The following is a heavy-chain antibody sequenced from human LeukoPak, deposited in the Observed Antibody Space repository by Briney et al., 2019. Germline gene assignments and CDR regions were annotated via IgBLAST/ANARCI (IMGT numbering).Heavy chain of an antibody. Sequence: GSSVKVSCKASGGTFSGYTISWVRQAPGQGLEWMGRIIPILGIANYAQKFQGRVTITADKSTSTAYMELSSLRSEDTAVYYCARGGKYCSSTCCYNYWGQGTLVTVSS. V-gene: IGHV1-69*02. CDR3: ARGGKYCSSTCCYNY. J-gene: IGHJ4*02. D-gene: IGHD2-2*02. CDR1: GGTFSGYT. CDR2: IIPILGIA.